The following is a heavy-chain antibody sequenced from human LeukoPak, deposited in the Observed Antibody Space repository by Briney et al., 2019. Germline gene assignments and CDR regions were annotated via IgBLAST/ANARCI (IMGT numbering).Heavy chain of an antibody. CDR1: GFTFDDYA. CDR3: AKAHGPVLYFDY. J-gene: IGHJ4*02. CDR2: ISGGGGST. V-gene: IGHV3-43*02. Sequence: PGGPLRLSCAASGFTFDDYAMHWVRQSPGKGLEWVSLISGGGGSTYYADSVKGRFTISRDNSKNPLYLQMSSLRTQDTALYYCAKAHGPVLYFDYRGQGTLVTVSS. D-gene: IGHD2-8*01.